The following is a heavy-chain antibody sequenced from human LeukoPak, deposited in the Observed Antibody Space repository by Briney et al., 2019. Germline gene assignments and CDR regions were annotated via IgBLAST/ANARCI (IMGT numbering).Heavy chain of an antibody. V-gene: IGHV4-59*08. CDR1: GGSISSYY. Sequence: PSETLSLTCTVSGGSISSYYWSWIRQPPGKGLEWIGYIYYSGSTNYNPSLKSRVTISVDTSKNQFSLKLSSVTAADTAVYYCARHRHEYYDSSVYKLRLDIWGQATMVTVSS. D-gene: IGHD3-22*01. CDR2: IYYSGST. CDR3: ARHRHEYYDSSVYKLRLDI. J-gene: IGHJ3*02.